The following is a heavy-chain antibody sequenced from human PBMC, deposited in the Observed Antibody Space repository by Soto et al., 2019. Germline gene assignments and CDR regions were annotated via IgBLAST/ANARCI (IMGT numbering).Heavy chain of an antibody. J-gene: IGHJ4*02. CDR1: GFTVTSTY. Sequence: EVQLVETGGGLIQPGGSLRLSCAASGFTVTSTYMTWVRQAPGKGLEWVSVIYTGGGTYYADSVKGRFTISRDNSKNTLXXXXXXXXXXXXXXXXXXXXXXXXXYHGRGDYWGQGTLVTVSS. V-gene: IGHV3-53*02. D-gene: IGHD3-16*02. CDR2: IYTGGGT. CDR3: XXXXXXXXYHGRGDY.